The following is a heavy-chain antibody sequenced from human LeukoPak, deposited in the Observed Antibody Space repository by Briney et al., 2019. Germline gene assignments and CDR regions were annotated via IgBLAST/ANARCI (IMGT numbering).Heavy chain of an antibody. Sequence: ASVKVSCKASGYTFTGYYMHWVRQAPGQGLEWMGWINPNSGGTNYAQKFQGRVTMTRDTSISTAYMELGRLRSDDTAVYYCARDRRELLFYYFDYWGQGTLVTVSS. CDR3: ARDRRELLFYYFDY. J-gene: IGHJ4*02. CDR2: INPNSGGT. D-gene: IGHD1-26*01. V-gene: IGHV1-2*02. CDR1: GYTFTGYY.